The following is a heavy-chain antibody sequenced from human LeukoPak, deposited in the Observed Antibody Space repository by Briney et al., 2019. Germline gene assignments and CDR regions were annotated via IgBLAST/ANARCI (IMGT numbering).Heavy chain of an antibody. J-gene: IGHJ4*02. Sequence: PVASVKVSCKASGYTFTSYYMHWVRQAPGQGLEWMGIINPSAGSTRYAQKFQGRVTMTEDTSTDTAYMELSSLRSEDTAVYYCATSPGRSMIVVFDYWGQGTLVTVSS. CDR2: INPSAGST. V-gene: IGHV1-46*01. CDR3: ATSPGRSMIVVFDY. D-gene: IGHD3-22*01. CDR1: GYTFTSYY.